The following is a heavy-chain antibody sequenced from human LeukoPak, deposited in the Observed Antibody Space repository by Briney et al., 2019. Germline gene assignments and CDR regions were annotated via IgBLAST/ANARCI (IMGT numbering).Heavy chain of an antibody. CDR2: IYHSGST. Sequence: SETLSLTCAVSGGSISSSNWWSWVRQPPGKGLEWIGEIYHSGSTNYNPSLKSRVTISVDKSKNQFSLKLSSVTAADTAVYYCASGKYSYGGGNCFDYWGQGTLVTVSS. V-gene: IGHV4-4*02. J-gene: IGHJ4*02. CDR3: ASGKYSYGGGNCFDY. D-gene: IGHD5-18*01. CDR1: GGSISSSNW.